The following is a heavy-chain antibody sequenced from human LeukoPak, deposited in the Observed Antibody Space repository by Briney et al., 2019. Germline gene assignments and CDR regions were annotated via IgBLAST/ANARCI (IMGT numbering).Heavy chain of an antibody. CDR3: ARVTGGFYAHFDH. V-gene: IGHV3-21*01. CDR2: ISSSRSFI. J-gene: IGHJ4*02. Sequence: PAGSLSLSCAASGFIFSTYSMKWVRQAPGRGLEWVSSISSSRSFIYYAHSVRGRFTISRDNAKNSLYLQMNSLRAEDTAVYYCARVTGGFYAHFDHWGQGNLVTVSS. CDR1: GFIFSTYS. D-gene: IGHD3-22*01.